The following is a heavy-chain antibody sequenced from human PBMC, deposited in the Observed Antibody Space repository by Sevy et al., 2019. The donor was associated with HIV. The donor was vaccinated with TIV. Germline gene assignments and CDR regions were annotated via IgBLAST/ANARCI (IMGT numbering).Heavy chain of an antibody. V-gene: IGHV3-53*01. CDR2: IYSSGTT. CDR1: TFTVSNNY. Sequence: GGSLRPSCAASTFTVSNNYMSWVRQAPGKGLEWVSIIYSSGTTYYGDSVKGRFTISRDNSKNTVYLQMNSLRAEDTAVYYCARAQYYDFWSGPWRFDPWGQGTLVTVSS. J-gene: IGHJ5*02. CDR3: ARAQYYDFWSGPWRFDP. D-gene: IGHD3-3*01.